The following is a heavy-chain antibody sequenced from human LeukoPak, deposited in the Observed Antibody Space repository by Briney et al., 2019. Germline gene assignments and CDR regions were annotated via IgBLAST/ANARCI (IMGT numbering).Heavy chain of an antibody. CDR3: AKPRGLLWFGEFLN. J-gene: IGHJ4*02. V-gene: IGHV3-9*01. D-gene: IGHD3-10*01. CDR2: ISWNSGSI. Sequence: GGSLRLSCAASGFTFDDYAMHWVRQAPGKGLEWVSGISWNSGSIGYADSVKGRFTISRDNAKNSLYLQMNSLRAEDTALYYCAKPRGLLWFGEFLNWGQGTLVTVSS. CDR1: GFTFDDYA.